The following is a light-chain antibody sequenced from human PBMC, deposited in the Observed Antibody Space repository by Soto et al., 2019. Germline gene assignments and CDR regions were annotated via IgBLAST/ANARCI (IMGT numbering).Light chain of an antibody. V-gene: IGKV3-15*01. CDR2: GAS. CDR1: QSVSSD. CDR3: HQYNSWPLT. J-gene: IGKJ1*01. Sequence: EIVMTQSPATQSVSPGERATLPCRASQSVSSDLAWYQQKPGQPPRLLVYGASTRASGIPARFSGSGSGTEFTLTISSLQSEDFAVYYCHQYNSWPLTFGQGTKVELK.